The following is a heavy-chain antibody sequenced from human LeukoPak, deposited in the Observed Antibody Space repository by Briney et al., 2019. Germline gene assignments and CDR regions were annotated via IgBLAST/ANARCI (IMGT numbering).Heavy chain of an antibody. V-gene: IGHV3-13*01. Sequence: GGSLRLSCAASGFTFSSYDMHWVRQATGKGLEWVSAIGTAGDTYYLGSVKGRFTISRENAKNSLYLQMNSLRAEDTAVYYCAKDLRPDGINDFDHWGQGTLVTVSS. J-gene: IGHJ4*02. CDR3: AKDLRPDGINDFDH. CDR2: IGTAGDT. CDR1: GFTFSSYD. D-gene: IGHD1-1*01.